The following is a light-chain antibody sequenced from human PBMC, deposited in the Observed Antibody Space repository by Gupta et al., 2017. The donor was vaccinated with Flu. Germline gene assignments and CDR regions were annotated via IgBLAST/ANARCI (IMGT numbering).Light chain of an antibody. CDR2: EVT. V-gene: IGLV2-14*01. CDR3: NSYTNSGTWV. CDR1: SRDVVDYNY. J-gene: IGLJ3*02. Sequence: TTISLTVTSRDVVDYNYFTWHRQHPDKAPKLMIYEVTNRPSGVSNRFSGSKSGNTASLIISGLQAEEEGDYYYNSYTNSGTWVFGGGTKLTVL.